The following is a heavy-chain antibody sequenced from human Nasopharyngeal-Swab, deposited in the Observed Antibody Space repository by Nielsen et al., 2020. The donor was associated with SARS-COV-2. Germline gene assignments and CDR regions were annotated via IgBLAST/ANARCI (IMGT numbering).Heavy chain of an antibody. CDR1: GFTFSSYD. V-gene: IGHV3-48*03. CDR3: ARDYCSSTSCYDY. D-gene: IGHD2-2*01. CDR2: ISSSGSTR. J-gene: IGHJ4*02. Sequence: GESLKISCAASGFTFSSYDMHWVRQAPGKGLEWVSYISSSGSTRYYADSVKGRFTISRDNAKNSLYLQMNSLRAEDTAVYYCARDYCSSTSCYDYWGQGTPVTVSS.